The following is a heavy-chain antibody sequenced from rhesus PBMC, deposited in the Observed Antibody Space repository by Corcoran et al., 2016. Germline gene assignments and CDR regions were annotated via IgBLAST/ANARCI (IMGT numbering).Heavy chain of an antibody. CDR3: ASDYCTGSGCYGLDS. Sequence: EVQLVESGGGLVQPGGSLRLSCAASGFTFSSYGMHWVRQAPGKGLEWVAVISYDGNKKNYADSVKDRFTISRDNFKNMLYLQMNNLKLEDTALYYCASDYCTGSGCYGLDSWGQGVVVTVSS. D-gene: IGHD2-21*01. V-gene: IGHV3-54*02. CDR1: GFTFSSYG. CDR2: ISYDGNKK. J-gene: IGHJ6*01.